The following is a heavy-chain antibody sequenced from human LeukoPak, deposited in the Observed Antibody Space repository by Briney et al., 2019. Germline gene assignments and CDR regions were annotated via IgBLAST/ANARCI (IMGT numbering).Heavy chain of an antibody. CDR3: AKAYGSGSYRIDY. J-gene: IGHJ4*02. Sequence: GGSLRLSCAASGFTVSSNYMSWVRQAPGKGLEWVSAISGSGGSTYYADSVKGRFTISRDNSKNTLYLQMNSLRAEDTAVYYCAKAYGSGSYRIDYWGQGTLVTVSS. CDR2: ISGSGGST. D-gene: IGHD3-10*01. CDR1: GFTVSSNY. V-gene: IGHV3-23*01.